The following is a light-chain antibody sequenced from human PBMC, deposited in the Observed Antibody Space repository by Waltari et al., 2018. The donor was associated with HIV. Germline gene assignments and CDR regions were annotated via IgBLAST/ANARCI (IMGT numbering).Light chain of an antibody. CDR1: SSDIDGYNY. CDR3: GSYTSSSTKV. CDR2: DAS. Sequence: QSALTQPASVSGSPGQSITISCTGTSSDIDGYNYVSWYQQHPRKAPKLMIYDASQRPSVLSNHFSGSKSGSTASLTISGLQAEDEADYYCGSYTSSSTKVFGGGTKLTVL. J-gene: IGLJ2*01. V-gene: IGLV2-14*03.